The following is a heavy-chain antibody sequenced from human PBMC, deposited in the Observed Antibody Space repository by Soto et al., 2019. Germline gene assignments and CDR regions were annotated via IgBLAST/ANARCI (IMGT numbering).Heavy chain of an antibody. J-gene: IGHJ4*02. CDR3: AKSPIENMAVRRDLGLCDY. Sequence: EVQLLDSGGDLVQPGGSLRLSCAASGFTFSNYAMSWVRQAPGKGLEWVSSIIETGGITNYADSVKGRFTILRDNSKNTLYLEMSKLRSEDTAVNFCAKSPIENMAVRRDLGLCDYWGQGTLVTVSS. CDR1: GFTFSNYA. D-gene: IGHD6-6*01. CDR2: IIETGGIT. V-gene: IGHV3-23*01.